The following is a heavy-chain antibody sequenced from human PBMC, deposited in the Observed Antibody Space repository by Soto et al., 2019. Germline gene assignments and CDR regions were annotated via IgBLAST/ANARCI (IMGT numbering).Heavy chain of an antibody. V-gene: IGHV3-15*07. CDR3: TADSYSTTTVVRSNY. CDR1: GFTFTNSW. Sequence: GVSLRFSCAASGFTFTNSWINWVRQAPGKRLEWTGRTKSKIDGGTTDFAAPVKGRFGILRDDLQNMVYLQMTRLNIEHTAVYFFTADSYSTTTVVRSNYWGHGTLGTVAS. D-gene: IGHD2-2*01. J-gene: IGHJ4*01. CDR2: TKSKIDGGTT.